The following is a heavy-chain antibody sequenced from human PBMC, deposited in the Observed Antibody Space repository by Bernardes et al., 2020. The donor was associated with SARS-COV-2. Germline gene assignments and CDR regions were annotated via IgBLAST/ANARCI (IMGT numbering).Heavy chain of an antibody. D-gene: IGHD2-15*01. J-gene: IGHJ4*02. CDR2: IHYNGNT. Sequence: ETLSLTCIVSGGSITDYYWSWIRQPPGKGLEWVGYIHYNGNTNYNPSLKSRVTMSVDTSKNHFSLKLSSVTAADTAVYYCSRGGWSLDYWGQGTLVTVSS. CDR1: GGSITDYY. V-gene: IGHV4-59*01. CDR3: SRGGWSLDY.